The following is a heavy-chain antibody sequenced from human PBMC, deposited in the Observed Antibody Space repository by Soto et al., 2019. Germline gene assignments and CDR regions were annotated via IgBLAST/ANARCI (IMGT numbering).Heavy chain of an antibody. J-gene: IGHJ5*02. D-gene: IGHD3-3*01. CDR3: ARAGEDYDFWSANNWFDP. V-gene: IGHV3-7*01. CDR1: GFTFSSYW. CDR2: IKQDGSEK. Sequence: GGSLRLSCAASGFTFSSYWMSWVRQAPGKGLEWVANIKQDGSEKYYVDSVKGRFTISRDNAKNSLYLQMNSLRAEDTAVYYCARAGEDYDFWSANNWFDPWGQGTLVTVSS.